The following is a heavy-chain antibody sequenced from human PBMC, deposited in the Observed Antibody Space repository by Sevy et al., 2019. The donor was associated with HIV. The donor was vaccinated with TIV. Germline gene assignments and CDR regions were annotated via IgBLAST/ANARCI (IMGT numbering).Heavy chain of an antibody. D-gene: IGHD2-2*01. CDR3: ARSTWGYCSSTSCYRVAFDI. V-gene: IGHV4-4*07. CDR2: IYTSGST. Sequence: GSLRLSCTVSGGSISSYYWSWIRQPAGKGLEWIGRIYTSGSTNYNPSLKSRVTMSVDTSKNQFSLKLSSVTAADTAVYYCARSTWGYCSSTSCYRVAFDIWGQGTMVTVSS. CDR1: GGSISSYY. J-gene: IGHJ3*02.